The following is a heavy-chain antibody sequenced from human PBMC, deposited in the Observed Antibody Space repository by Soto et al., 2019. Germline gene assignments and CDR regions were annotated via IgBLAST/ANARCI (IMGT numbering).Heavy chain of an antibody. D-gene: IGHD6-25*01. J-gene: IGHJ1*01. CDR2: IYHSGGT. CDR1: GGSISSGHYY. V-gene: IGHV4-31*03. CDR3: ARGSERDLDGSQF. Sequence: SETLSLTCTVSGGSISSGHYYWNWVRQHPERGLEWIGYIYHSGGTYYNPSLESRLTISVDTSKNQFSLKLSSVTAADTAVYYCARGSERDLDGSQFWGQGTLVTVSS.